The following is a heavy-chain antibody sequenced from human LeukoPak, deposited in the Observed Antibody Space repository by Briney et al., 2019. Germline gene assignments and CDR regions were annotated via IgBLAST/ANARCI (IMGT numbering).Heavy chain of an antibody. CDR2: IYYSGST. D-gene: IGHD3-22*01. CDR1: GGSISSYY. CDR3: AREGGYYDSSGFDY. J-gene: IGHJ4*02. V-gene: IGHV4-59*01. Sequence: PTETLSLTCTVSGGSISSYYWSWIRQPPGKGLEWIGYIYYSGSTNYNPSLKSRVTISVDTSKNQFSLKLSSVTAADTAVYYCAREGGYYDSSGFDYWGQGTLVTVSS.